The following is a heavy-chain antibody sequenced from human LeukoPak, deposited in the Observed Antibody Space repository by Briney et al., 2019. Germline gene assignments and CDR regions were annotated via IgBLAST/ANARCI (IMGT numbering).Heavy chain of an antibody. Sequence: SETLSLTCAVYGVSFSGYYWSWIRQPPGKGLEWIGEINHSGSTNYSPSLKSRVTISVDTSKNQFSLKLSSVTAADTAVYYCARGPDYDILTGYFFYWYFDLWGRGTLVTVSS. V-gene: IGHV4-34*01. CDR1: GVSFSGYY. D-gene: IGHD3-9*01. CDR2: INHSGST. CDR3: ARGPDYDILTGYFFYWYFDL. J-gene: IGHJ2*01.